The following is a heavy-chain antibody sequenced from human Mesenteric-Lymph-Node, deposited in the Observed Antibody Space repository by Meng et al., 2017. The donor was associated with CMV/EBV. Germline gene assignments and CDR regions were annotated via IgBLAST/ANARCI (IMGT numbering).Heavy chain of an antibody. D-gene: IGHD1-26*01. Sequence: LSLTCAASGFTFSSYEMNWVRQAPGKGLEWVSYISSSGSTIYYADSVKGRFTISRDNAKNSLYLQMNSLRAEDTAVYYCAWIVGATTGFDYWGQGTLVTVSS. CDR1: GFTFSSYE. J-gene: IGHJ4*02. CDR2: ISSSGSTI. V-gene: IGHV3-48*03. CDR3: AWIVGATTGFDY.